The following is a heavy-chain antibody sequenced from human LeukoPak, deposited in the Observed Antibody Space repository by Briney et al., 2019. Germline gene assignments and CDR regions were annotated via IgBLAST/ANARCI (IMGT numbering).Heavy chain of an antibody. D-gene: IGHD1-26*01. V-gene: IGHV1-2*02. Sequence: ASVKVSCKASGYTFTGYYMHWVRQAPGQGLEWMGWINPNSGGTNYAQKFQGRVTMTRDTSISTAYMELSRPRSDDTAVYYCATVRERRNAFDIWGQGTMVTVSS. CDR1: GYTFTGYY. J-gene: IGHJ3*02. CDR3: ATVRERRNAFDI. CDR2: INPNSGGT.